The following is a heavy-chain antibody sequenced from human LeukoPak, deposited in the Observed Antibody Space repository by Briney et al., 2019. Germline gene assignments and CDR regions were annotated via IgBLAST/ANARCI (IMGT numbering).Heavy chain of an antibody. CDR3: ASVVVAATTGDY. J-gene: IGHJ4*02. Sequence: GGSLRLSCAASGFTFSSYWMHWVRQAPGKGLVWVSRINSDGSSTSYADSVKGRFTISRDNAKNSLYLQMNSLRAEDTAVYYCASVVVAATTGDYWGQGTLVTVSS. V-gene: IGHV3-74*01. CDR2: INSDGSST. D-gene: IGHD2-15*01. CDR1: GFTFSSYW.